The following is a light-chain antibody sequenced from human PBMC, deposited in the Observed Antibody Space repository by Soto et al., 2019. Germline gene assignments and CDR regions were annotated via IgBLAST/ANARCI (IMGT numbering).Light chain of an antibody. CDR1: SSDVGAHNF. Sequence: QSVLTQPASVSGSPGQSITISCTGTSSDVGAHNFVSWYQQHPGKAPKLIFYAISNRPPGLSDRFSGSKSGTTASLTISGLQAEDEADYFCSSYTTNKTLLFGGGTQLTVL. V-gene: IGLV2-14*01. J-gene: IGLJ2*01. CDR3: SSYTTNKTLL. CDR2: AIS.